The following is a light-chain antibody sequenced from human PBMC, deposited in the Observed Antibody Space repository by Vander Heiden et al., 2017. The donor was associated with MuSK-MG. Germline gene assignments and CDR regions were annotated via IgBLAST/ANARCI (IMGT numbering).Light chain of an antibody. CDR3: NSYTSRRLV. CDR1: SSHVGGYNY. V-gene: IGLV2-14*01. Sequence: SALPQPASVSGSPGQSLTISCTGTSSHVGGYNYASWYQKHPGKALVLSSDDVSNRPSGVAKRVSGSKSANKDSLNISGLQAEDGSYDYCNSYTSRRLVVGGGTKITVL. CDR2: DVS. J-gene: IGLJ3*02.